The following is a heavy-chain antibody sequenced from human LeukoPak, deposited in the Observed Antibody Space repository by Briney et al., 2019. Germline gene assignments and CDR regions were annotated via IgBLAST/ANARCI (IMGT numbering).Heavy chain of an antibody. J-gene: IGHJ2*01. D-gene: IGHD3-3*01. CDR1: GGSISSYY. CDR3: ARVDYDFWSGYPSYWYFDL. CDR2: IYYSGST. V-gene: IGHV4-59*01. Sequence: SETLSLTCTVSGGSISSYYWSWIRQPPGKGLEWIGYIYYSGSTNYNPSLKSRVTISVDTSKNQFSLKLSSVTAADTAVYYCARVDYDFWSGYPSYWYFDLWGRGTLVTVSS.